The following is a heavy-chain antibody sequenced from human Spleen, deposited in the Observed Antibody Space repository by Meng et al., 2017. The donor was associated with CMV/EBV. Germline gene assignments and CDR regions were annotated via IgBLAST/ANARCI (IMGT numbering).Heavy chain of an antibody. D-gene: IGHD6-6*01. CDR1: GYTFTGYY. J-gene: IGHJ5*02. Sequence: KDCGYTFTGYYMHWVRQAPGQGLEWRGWINPNRGGTNDPQKFQGRVTMTRDTSISTAYMELNRLRSDDTAVYYCARGLAARMDWFDPWGQGTLVTVSS. CDR3: ARGLAARMDWFDP. CDR2: INPNRGGT. V-gene: IGHV1-2*02.